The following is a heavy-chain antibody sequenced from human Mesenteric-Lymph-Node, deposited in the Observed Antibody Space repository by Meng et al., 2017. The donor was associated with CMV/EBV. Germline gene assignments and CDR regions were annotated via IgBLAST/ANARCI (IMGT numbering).Heavy chain of an antibody. CDR1: GFPFSKDW. Sequence: GESLKISCAASGFPFSKDWMNWVRQAPGKGLEWVGFIRSKAYGGTTEYAASVKGRFTISRDDSKSIACLQMNSLKTEDTAVYYCAREIRDPDAFDIWGQGTMVTVSS. CDR2: IRSKAYGGTT. J-gene: IGHJ3*02. CDR3: AREIRDPDAFDI. V-gene: IGHV3-49*04.